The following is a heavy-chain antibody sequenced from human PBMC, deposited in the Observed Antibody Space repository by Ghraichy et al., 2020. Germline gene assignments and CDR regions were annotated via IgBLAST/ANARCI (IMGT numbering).Heavy chain of an antibody. D-gene: IGHD2-2*01. CDR2: ISSSSSTI. CDR1: GFTFRSYS. CDR3: ARDLLCSSTSCSKRTPRDY. Sequence: WGSLRLSCAASGFTFRSYSMNWVRQAPGKGLEWVSYISSSSSTIYYADSVKGRFTISRDNAKNSLYLQMNSLRDEDTAVYYCARDLLCSSTSCSKRTPRDYWGQGTLVTVSS. V-gene: IGHV3-48*02. J-gene: IGHJ4*02.